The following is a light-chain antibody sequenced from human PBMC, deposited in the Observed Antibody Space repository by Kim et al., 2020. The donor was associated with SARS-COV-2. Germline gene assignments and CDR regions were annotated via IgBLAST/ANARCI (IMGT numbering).Light chain of an antibody. J-gene: IGKJ1*01. CDR1: QSVSSNH. V-gene: IGKV3-20*01. Sequence: SPGESATLSCRASQSVSSNHLAWYQQKPGQAPRLLIYGASSRATGIPDRFSGSGSGTDFTLTITRLEPEDFAVYYCQQYSSSPATFGQGTKVDIK. CDR2: GAS. CDR3: QQYSSSPAT.